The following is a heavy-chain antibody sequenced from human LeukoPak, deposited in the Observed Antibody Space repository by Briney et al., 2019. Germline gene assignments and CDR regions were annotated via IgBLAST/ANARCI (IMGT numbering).Heavy chain of an antibody. J-gene: IGHJ6*02. Sequence: GASVKVSCKASGGTFSSYAISWVRQAPGQGLEWMGWINPNSGGTNYAQKFQGWVTMTRDTSISTAYMELSRLRSDDTAVYYCARAVEEVCSSTSCYRYYGMDVWGQGTTVTVSS. D-gene: IGHD2-2*01. CDR1: GGTFSSYA. CDR2: INPNSGGT. CDR3: ARAVEEVCSSTSCYRYYGMDV. V-gene: IGHV1-2*04.